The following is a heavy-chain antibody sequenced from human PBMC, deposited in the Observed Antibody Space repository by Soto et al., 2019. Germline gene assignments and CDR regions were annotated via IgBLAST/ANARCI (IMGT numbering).Heavy chain of an antibody. CDR1: GFSLSTSGVG. V-gene: IGHV2-5*02. CDR2: IYWDDDK. Sequence: QITLKESGPTLVKPTQTLTLTCTFSGFSLSTSGVGVGWIRQPPGKALEWLALIYWDDDKRYSPSLKSRLTITKDTSKNQVVLTMTNMDPVDTATYYCAPTAPRYGGNSGFGFDPWGQGTLVTVSS. CDR3: APTAPRYGGNSGFGFDP. J-gene: IGHJ5*02. D-gene: IGHD2-21*02.